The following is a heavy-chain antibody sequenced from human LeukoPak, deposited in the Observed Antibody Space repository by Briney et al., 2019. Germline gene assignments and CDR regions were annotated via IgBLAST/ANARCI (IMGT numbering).Heavy chain of an antibody. J-gene: IGHJ3*02. D-gene: IGHD1-26*01. Sequence: GGSLRLSCATSGFTFSNYEMNWVRQAPGKGLEWISYLTTSGSTKYYADSVKGRFTISRDNSKNTLYLQMNSLRAEDTALYYCARGESGAMMGAFDIWGQGTMVTVSS. CDR3: ARGESGAMMGAFDI. V-gene: IGHV3-48*03. CDR1: GFTFSNYE. CDR2: LTTSGSTK.